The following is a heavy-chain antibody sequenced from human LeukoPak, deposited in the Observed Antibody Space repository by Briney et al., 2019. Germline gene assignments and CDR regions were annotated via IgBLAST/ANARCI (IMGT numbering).Heavy chain of an antibody. CDR1: GGSFSGYY. D-gene: IGHD6-13*01. Sequence: KPSETLSLTCAVYGGSFSGYYWSWIRQPPGKGLEWIGEINHSGSTNYNPSLKSRVTISVDTSKNQFSLKLSSVTAADTAVYYCARGFKAEATEISIAAAGRDSWGQGTLVTVSS. V-gene: IGHV4-34*01. CDR2: INHSGST. J-gene: IGHJ4*02. CDR3: ARGFKAEATEISIAAAGRDS.